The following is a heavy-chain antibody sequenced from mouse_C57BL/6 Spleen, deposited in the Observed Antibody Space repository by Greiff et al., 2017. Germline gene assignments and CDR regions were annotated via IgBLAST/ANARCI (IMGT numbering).Heavy chain of an antibody. V-gene: IGHV1-42*01. CDR3: ARSEDSSGYGFDY. CDR2: INPSTGGT. D-gene: IGHD3-2*02. CDR1: GYSFTGYY. J-gene: IGHJ2*01. Sequence: EVQLQQSGPELVKPGASVKISCKASGYSFTGYYMNWVKQSPEKSLEWIGEINPSTGGTTYNQKFKAKATLTVDKSSSTAYMQLQSLTSEDSAVYYCARSEDSSGYGFDYWGQGTTLTVSS.